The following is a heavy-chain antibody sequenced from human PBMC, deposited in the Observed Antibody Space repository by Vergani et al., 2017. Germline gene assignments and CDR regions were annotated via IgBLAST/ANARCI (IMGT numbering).Heavy chain of an antibody. CDR3: AGDHRDYNKYPGTFDI. CDR2: ISNSGNTI. J-gene: IGHJ3*02. V-gene: IGHV3-11*01. Sequence: QVQLVESGGGLVKPGGSLRLSCAASGFSFSDHYMTWIRQAPGKGLEWVSYISNSGNTIEYADSVKGRFSISRDNAKSSLFLQMDSLRAEDTAVYYCAGDHRDYNKYPGTFDIWGQGSMVTVSS. D-gene: IGHD4-11*01. CDR1: GFSFSDHY.